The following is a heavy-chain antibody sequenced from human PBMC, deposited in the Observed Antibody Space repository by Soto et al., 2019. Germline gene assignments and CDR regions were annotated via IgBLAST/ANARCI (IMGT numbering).Heavy chain of an antibody. CDR1: GYSFTSHG. CDR2: ISASNGDT. V-gene: IGHV1-18*01. D-gene: IGHD3-10*01. J-gene: IGHJ6*03. Sequence: QVQLVQSGAEVKKPGASVKVSCKASGYSFTSHGISWVRQAPGQGLEWMAWISASNGDTNYAQKFEGRVTSTTDSSTSTGFMELRRLRSEDTAVYYCAIMVRGSNSDYYHDMDVWGKGTKVTVSS. CDR3: AIMVRGSNSDYYHDMDV.